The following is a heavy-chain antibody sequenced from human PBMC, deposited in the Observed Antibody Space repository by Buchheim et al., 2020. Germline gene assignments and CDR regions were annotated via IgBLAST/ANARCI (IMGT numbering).Heavy chain of an antibody. D-gene: IGHD2-21*02. Sequence: QLQLQESGSGLVKPSQTLSLTCAVSGGSISSGGYSWSWIRQPPGTGLEWIGYIYHSGSNYYNPSLKSRVTISVDRSKNQFSRKLSSVTAADTAVYYCAREAGGDWAYWFDPWGQGTL. CDR1: GGSISSGGYS. CDR2: IYHSGSN. V-gene: IGHV4-30-2*01. CDR3: AREAGGDWAYWFDP. J-gene: IGHJ5*02.